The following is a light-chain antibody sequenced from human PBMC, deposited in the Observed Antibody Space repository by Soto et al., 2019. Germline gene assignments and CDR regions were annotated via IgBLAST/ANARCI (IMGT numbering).Light chain of an antibody. CDR2: EVN. V-gene: IGLV2-8*01. CDR3: SSYAGGNNYV. Sequence: QSALTQPASVSGSPGQSITISCTGTSSDVGGYNYVSWYQQHPGKAPKLMIYEVNKRPSGVPDRFSGSKSGDTASLTVSGLQAEDEADYFCSSYAGGNNYVFGTGTKVTVL. J-gene: IGLJ1*01. CDR1: SSDVGGYNY.